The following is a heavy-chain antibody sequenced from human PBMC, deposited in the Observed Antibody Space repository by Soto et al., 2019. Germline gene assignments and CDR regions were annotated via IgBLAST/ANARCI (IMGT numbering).Heavy chain of an antibody. CDR3: VRQTTGSLIVPVAITPYDYLGFDG. D-gene: IGHD2-2*01. J-gene: IGHJ6*02. CDR2: IYWNDDK. CDR1: GFSFSTSGVG. Sequence: QITLKESGPTLVRPTQTLTLTCTFSGFSFSTSGVGVNWIRQPPGKALEWLALIYWNDDKRYSASLRSRLTITKDTAKNQVVLTLSNLDPVDTATYYCVRQTTGSLIVPVAITPYDYLGFDGWGQGTSVTVSS. V-gene: IGHV2-5*01.